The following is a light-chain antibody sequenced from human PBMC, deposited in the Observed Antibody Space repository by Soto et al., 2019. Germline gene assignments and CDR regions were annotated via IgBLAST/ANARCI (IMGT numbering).Light chain of an antibody. V-gene: IGLV2-8*01. CDR2: EDN. CDR3: NSYGGNGGGV. Sequence: QSALTQPPSASGSPGQSVTISCTGSSSDIGGYYSVSWYQQHPGKAPKLIIYEDNKRPSGVPYRFSASKSGNTASLTVSGVQAEDEADYYCNSYGGNGGGVFGGGTKLTVL. CDR1: SSDIGGYYS. J-gene: IGLJ3*02.